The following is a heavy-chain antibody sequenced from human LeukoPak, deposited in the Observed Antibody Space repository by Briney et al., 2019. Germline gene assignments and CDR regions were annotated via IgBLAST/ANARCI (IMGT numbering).Heavy chain of an antibody. CDR1: GYTFTCYY. J-gene: IGHJ4*02. V-gene: IGHV1-2*02. D-gene: IGHD2-2*02. CDR3: ARGGGTVVPAAIITLDY. Sequence: ASVKVSCKASGYTFTCYYMHWVRQAPGQGLEWMGWINPNSGGTNYAQKFQGRVTMTRDTSISTAYMELSRLRSDDTAVYYCARGGGTVVPAAIITLDYWGQGTLVTVSS. CDR2: INPNSGGT.